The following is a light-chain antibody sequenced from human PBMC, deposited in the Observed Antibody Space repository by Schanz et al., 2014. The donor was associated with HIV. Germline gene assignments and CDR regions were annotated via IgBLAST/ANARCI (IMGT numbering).Light chain of an antibody. Sequence: EIVLTQSPCTLSLSPGQRATLSCRASQTVSSNYLAWHQQKPGQAPRLLIYGASSRATGIPDRFSGSGAGTEFTLTINSLQPDDSATYYCHQYADSSWSFGLGTKVETK. V-gene: IGKV3-20*01. CDR3: HQYADSSWS. CDR1: QTVSSNY. CDR2: GAS. J-gene: IGKJ1*01.